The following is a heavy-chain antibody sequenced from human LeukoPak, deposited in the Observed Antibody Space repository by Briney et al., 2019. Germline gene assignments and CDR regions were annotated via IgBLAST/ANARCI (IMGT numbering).Heavy chain of an antibody. CDR3: ARGGSSWYYFDY. J-gene: IGHJ4*02. CDR2: ISRSGSTK. V-gene: IGHV3-11*04. CDR1: GFTFSDYN. Sequence: GGSLRLSCAASGFTFSDYNMRWIRQAPGKGLEWVSSISRSGSTKYYADSVKGRFTISRDNAKNSLYLQMNSLRAEDTAVYYCARGGSSWYYFDYWGQGTLVTVSS. D-gene: IGHD6-13*01.